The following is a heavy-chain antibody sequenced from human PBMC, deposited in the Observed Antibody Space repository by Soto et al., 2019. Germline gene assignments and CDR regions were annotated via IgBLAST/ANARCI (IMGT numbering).Heavy chain of an antibody. J-gene: IGHJ4*02. V-gene: IGHV3-15*01. CDR2: ITSKSAGATT. CDR3: YTEHTLFMAH. Sequence: EAQLVESGGGLVTPGESLRLSCVASGFTFSNAWMSWVRQVAGTGLEWIGRITSKSAGATTAYAAPVTGRFTVSRDDLKNTLYLQVNSLKTEDTGIYYCYTEHTLFMAHWGQGTLVTVSS. CDR1: GFTFSNAW.